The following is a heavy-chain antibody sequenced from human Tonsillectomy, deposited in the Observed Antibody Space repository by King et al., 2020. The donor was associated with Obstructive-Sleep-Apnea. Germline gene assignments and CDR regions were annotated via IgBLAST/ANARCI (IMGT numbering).Heavy chain of an antibody. CDR1: GFTFRSYA. CDR3: AREGTVVNFDY. CDR2: ISYDGSNK. V-gene: IGHV3-30-3*01. Sequence: AQLVQSGGGVVQPGRSLRLSCAASGFTFRSYAMHWVRQAPGKGLEWVAVISYDGSNKNYADSVKGRFTISRDNSKNTMFLQMSSLRAEDTAVYYCAREGTVVNFDYWGQGTLVTVSS. D-gene: IGHD4-23*01. J-gene: IGHJ4*02.